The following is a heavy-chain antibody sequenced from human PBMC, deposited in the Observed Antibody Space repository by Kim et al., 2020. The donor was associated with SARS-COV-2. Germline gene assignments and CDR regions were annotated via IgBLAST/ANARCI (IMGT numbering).Heavy chain of an antibody. CDR2: IYHSGST. CDR1: GGSISSYY. CDR3: ARRDGGSSWKYWYFDL. Sequence: SETLSLTCTVSGGSISSYYWNWIRQPPGRGLEWIGYIYHSGSTNYNPSLKSRVTMSVYTSKNQVSLKLSSVTAADTAIYYCARRDGGSSWKYWYFDLWGRGTLVTVSS. D-gene: IGHD6-13*01. V-gene: IGHV4-59*08. J-gene: IGHJ2*01.